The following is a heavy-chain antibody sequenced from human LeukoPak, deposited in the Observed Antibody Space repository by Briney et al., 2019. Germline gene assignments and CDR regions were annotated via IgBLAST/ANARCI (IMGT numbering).Heavy chain of an antibody. CDR3: ARDRDYGDYERAGDYFDY. Sequence: SETLSLTCTVSGGSIGTYSWNWIRQPPGKGLEWIGYIYYSGSTYYNPSLKSRVTISVDTSKNQFSLKLSSVTAADTAVYYCARDRDYGDYERAGDYFDYWGQGTLVTVSS. J-gene: IGHJ4*02. CDR2: IYYSGST. CDR1: GGSIGTYS. D-gene: IGHD4-17*01. V-gene: IGHV4-59*12.